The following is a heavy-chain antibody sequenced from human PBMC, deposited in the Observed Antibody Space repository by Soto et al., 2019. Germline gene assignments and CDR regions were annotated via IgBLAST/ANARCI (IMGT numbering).Heavy chain of an antibody. D-gene: IGHD4-17*01. V-gene: IGHV1-69*04. CDR2: NIPILGVA. CDR1: GDTFSNHT. Sequence: QVQLVQSGAEVKKPGSSVKVSCKASGDTFSNHTISWVRQAPGQGLEWMGRNIPILGVANYAQKVQGRVTITADKSTTTAYMELSSLRSADTAVYYCARVAEMGTVTEGYYYYMDVWGKGTTVTVSS. CDR3: ARVAEMGTVTEGYYYYMDV. J-gene: IGHJ6*03.